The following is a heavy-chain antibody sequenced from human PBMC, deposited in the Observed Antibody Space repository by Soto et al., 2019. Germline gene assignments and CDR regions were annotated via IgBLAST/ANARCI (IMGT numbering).Heavy chain of an antibody. V-gene: IGHV1-2*02. Sequence: ASVKVSCKASGYTFTGKYLHWVRQAPGQGLECMGWINPNSGVTNYAEKFQGRVTMTRDTSISTAYMDLTRLKSDDTAVYYCARDIVSTTGCFDPWGQGTLVTVSS. D-gene: IGHD3-16*02. CDR3: ARDIVSTTGCFDP. CDR1: GYTFTGKY. CDR2: INPNSGVT. J-gene: IGHJ5*02.